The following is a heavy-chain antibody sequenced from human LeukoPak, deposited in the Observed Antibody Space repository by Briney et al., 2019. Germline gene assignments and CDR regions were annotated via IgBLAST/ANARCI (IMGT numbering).Heavy chain of an antibody. CDR2: ISGDGGST. D-gene: IGHD3-10*01. J-gene: IGHJ4*02. CDR1: GFTFDDYA. Sequence: GGSLRLSCAASGFTFDDYAMHWVRQAPGKGPEWVSLISGDGGSTYYADSVKGRFTISRDNSKNSLYLQMNSLRTEDTALYYCAKDTGITMVRGFFDYWGQGTLVTVSS. V-gene: IGHV3-43*02. CDR3: AKDTGITMVRGFFDY.